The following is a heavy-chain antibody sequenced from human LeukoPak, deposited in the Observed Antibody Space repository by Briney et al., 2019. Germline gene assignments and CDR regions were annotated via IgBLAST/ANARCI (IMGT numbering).Heavy chain of an antibody. J-gene: IGHJ6*03. D-gene: IGHD2-8*01. CDR3: ARDYCTNGVCSGPLDYMDV. V-gene: IGHV1-46*01. CDR1: GYTFTSYY. CDR2: INPSGGST. Sequence: ASVKVSCKASGYTFTSYYMHWVRQAPGQGLEWMGIINPSGGSTSYAQKFQGRVTMTRDTSTSTVYMELSSLRSEDTAVYYCARDYCTNGVCSGPLDYMDVWGKGTTVTVSS.